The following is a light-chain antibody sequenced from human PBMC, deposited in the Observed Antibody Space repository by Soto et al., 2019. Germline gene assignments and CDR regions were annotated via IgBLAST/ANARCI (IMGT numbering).Light chain of an antibody. Sequence: QSALTQPASVSGSPEQSITISCTGPGSDVGSFDLVSWYQQHPDKAPKLIIFEGSKRPSGVSNRFSGSKSGNRASLTISGLQAEDEDDYYCSSYAGSMTWVFGGGTKLTVL. CDR1: GSDVGSFDL. CDR2: EGS. J-gene: IGLJ3*02. CDR3: SSYAGSMTWV. V-gene: IGLV2-23*01.